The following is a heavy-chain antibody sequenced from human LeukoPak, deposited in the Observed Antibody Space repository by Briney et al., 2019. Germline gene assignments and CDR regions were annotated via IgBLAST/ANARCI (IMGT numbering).Heavy chain of an antibody. Sequence: GGTLRLSCAASGFTFSSYGMSWVRQAPGKGVEWVSAISGRGSTIYYADSVKGGLTISRDNAKNSLYLQMNSLRAEDTAVYYCAELGITMIGGVWGKGTTFTISS. CDR1: GFTFSSYG. J-gene: IGHJ6*04. V-gene: IGHV3-48*04. D-gene: IGHD3-10*02. CDR3: AELGITMIGGV. CDR2: ISGRGSTI.